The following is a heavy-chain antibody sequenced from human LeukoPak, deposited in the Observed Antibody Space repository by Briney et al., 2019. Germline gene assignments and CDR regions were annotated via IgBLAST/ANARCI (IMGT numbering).Heavy chain of an antibody. CDR2: ICPDGTVT. CDR1: GFAFSSCW. Sequence: GGSLRLSCAASGFAFSSCWMHWVRQAPGKGPLWVSRICPDGTVTNYADSVKARFIISRDNARNTVYLQMNSLRVEDTAVYYCVRDFRSADYWGQGTLVTVSS. CDR3: VRDFRSADY. J-gene: IGHJ4*02. V-gene: IGHV3-74*01.